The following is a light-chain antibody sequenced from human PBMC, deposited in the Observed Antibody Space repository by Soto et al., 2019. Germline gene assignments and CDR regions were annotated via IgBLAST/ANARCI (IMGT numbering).Light chain of an antibody. Sequence: QSALTQAASVSGSPGQSITISCTGTSSDIGGSDYVSWYQKHPGKAPKVIIYDFSYRPSGVSDRFSGSKSGNTASLTISGLQAADEADYSCSSYGTSGPLVFGGGTKLTVL. CDR2: DFS. CDR3: SSYGTSGPLV. V-gene: IGLV2-14*03. CDR1: SSDIGGSDY. J-gene: IGLJ3*02.